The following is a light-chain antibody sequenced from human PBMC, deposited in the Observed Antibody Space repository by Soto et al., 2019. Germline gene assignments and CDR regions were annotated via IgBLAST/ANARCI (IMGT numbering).Light chain of an antibody. CDR1: QSFSSGY. CDR2: GAS. J-gene: IGKJ3*01. V-gene: IGKV3-20*01. Sequence: EIVLTQSPGTLSLSPGERATLSCRASQSFSSGYLAWYQQKPGQAPRLLIYGASSRATGIPDRFSGSGSGTDFTLTISRLEPEDFAVYYCQYYGSSPVTFGPGTKVDIK. CDR3: QYYGSSPVT.